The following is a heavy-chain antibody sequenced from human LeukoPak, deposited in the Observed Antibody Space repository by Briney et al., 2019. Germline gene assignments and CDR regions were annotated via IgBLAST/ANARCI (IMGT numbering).Heavy chain of an antibody. D-gene: IGHD3-10*01. Sequence: SETLSLTCGVSSEFFSGYYWGWIRQPPGKGLEWIGDINDSGTTKYNPTLKSRVTISIDSSKRQFSLKVKSVTAADMAVYYCARLPLGAFGEVLNFDYWGQGTPVTVSS. CDR1: SEFFSGYY. CDR3: ARLPLGAFGEVLNFDY. J-gene: IGHJ4*02. CDR2: INDSGTT. V-gene: IGHV4-34*01.